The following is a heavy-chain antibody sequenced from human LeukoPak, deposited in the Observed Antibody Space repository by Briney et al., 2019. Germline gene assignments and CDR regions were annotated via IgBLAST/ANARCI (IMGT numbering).Heavy chain of an antibody. V-gene: IGHV4-59*05. J-gene: IGHJ6*03. CDR2: IYYSGST. CDR3: ARQISRYGDYGPYYYYYYYMDV. CDR1: GGSISSYY. D-gene: IGHD4-17*01. Sequence: PSETLSLTCTVSGGSISSYYWSWIRQPPGKGLEWIGSIYYSGSTYYNPSLKSRVTISVDTSKNQFSLKLSSVTAADTAVYYCARQISRYGDYGPYYYYYYYMDVWGKGTTVTVSS.